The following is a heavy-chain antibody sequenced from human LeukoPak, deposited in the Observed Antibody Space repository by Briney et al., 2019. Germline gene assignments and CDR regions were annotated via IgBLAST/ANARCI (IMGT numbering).Heavy chain of an antibody. CDR3: AKDQNPGYYDSSGYPSDY. CDR2: ISGSGGST. J-gene: IGHJ4*02. Sequence: PGGSLRLSCAASGFTFSSYAMSWVRQAPGKGLEWVSAISGSGGSTYYADSVKGRFTISRDNSKNTLYLQMNSLRAEDTAVYYCAKDQNPGYYDSSGYPSDYWGQGTLVTVSS. CDR1: GFTFSSYA. V-gene: IGHV3-23*01. D-gene: IGHD3-22*01.